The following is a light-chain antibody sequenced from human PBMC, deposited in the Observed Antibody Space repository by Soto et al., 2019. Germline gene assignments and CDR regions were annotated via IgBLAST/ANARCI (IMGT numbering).Light chain of an antibody. CDR3: QQRSGWIT. CDR1: QSIRRI. Sequence: EIVLTQSPASLSLSPGERATLSCRASQSIRRILGWYQQKSGQPPRLIIYDASNRATGVPARFSGSGSGTDFTLTISSLEPEDFAVYYCQQRSGWITFGGGTKVEIK. CDR2: DAS. J-gene: IGKJ4*01. V-gene: IGKV3-11*01.